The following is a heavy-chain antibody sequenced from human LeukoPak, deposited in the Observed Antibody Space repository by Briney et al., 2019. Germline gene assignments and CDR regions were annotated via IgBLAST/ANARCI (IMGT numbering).Heavy chain of an antibody. CDR3: ARGPLGVVINY. J-gene: IGHJ4*02. CDR1: GITFGSYW. Sequence: GGSLRLSCAASGITFGSYWMHWVRQAPGKGLVWVSQMNSDGSRTNYADSMKGRFTISRDNAKNTLYLQMNSLRAEDTAVYYCARGPLGVVINYWGQGTLVTVSS. D-gene: IGHD3-3*01. V-gene: IGHV3-74*01. CDR2: MNSDGSRT.